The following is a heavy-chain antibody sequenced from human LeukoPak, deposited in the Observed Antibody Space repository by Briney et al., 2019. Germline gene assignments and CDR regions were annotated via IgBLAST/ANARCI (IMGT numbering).Heavy chain of an antibody. Sequence: PGGSLRLSCAASGFSFDFYTMSWVRQAPEKGLEWVSGINGIGTTTYYADSVKGRFTICRDNSKNTLYLQMNSLRAEDTAVYYCAKDHVPGHSRPTSFNYWGQGILVTVSS. CDR3: AKDHVPGHSRPTSFNY. CDR2: INGIGTTT. J-gene: IGHJ4*02. CDR1: GFSFDFYT. D-gene: IGHD3-10*02. V-gene: IGHV3-23*01.